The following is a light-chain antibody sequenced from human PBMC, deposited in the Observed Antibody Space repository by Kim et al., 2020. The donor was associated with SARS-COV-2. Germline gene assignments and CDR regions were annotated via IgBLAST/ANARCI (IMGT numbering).Light chain of an antibody. CDR1: QTISNW. CDR3: QQYNSYSRT. Sequence: ASVGDRVTITCRASQTISNWLAWYQQKPGKAPNLLIYRTSSLESGVPSRFSGSGSGTEFTLTISSLQPDDFATYYCQQYNSYSRTFGQGTKMDIK. CDR2: RTS. J-gene: IGKJ1*01. V-gene: IGKV1-5*03.